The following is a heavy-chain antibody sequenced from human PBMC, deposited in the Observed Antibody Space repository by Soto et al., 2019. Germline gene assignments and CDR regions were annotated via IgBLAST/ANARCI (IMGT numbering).Heavy chain of an antibody. V-gene: IGHV3-73*02. J-gene: IGHJ6*02. CDR2: IRSKANSYAT. D-gene: IGHD1-1*01. CDR1: GFTFSGSA. CDR3: SRREVLDDGMDV. Sequence: EVQLVESGGGLVQPGGSLRLSCIASGFTFSGSAVHWVRQASGKGLEWVGRIRSKANSYATAYAASVKGRFTVSRDELKNTAYLQMNSLKTEDAAVYYCSRREVLDDGMDVWGQGTTVTVSS.